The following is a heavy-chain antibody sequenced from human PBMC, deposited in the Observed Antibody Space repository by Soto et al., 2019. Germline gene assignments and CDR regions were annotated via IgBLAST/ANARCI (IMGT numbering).Heavy chain of an antibody. CDR1: GGSISSGGYS. D-gene: IGHD3-16*01. CDR2: IYHSRST. J-gene: IGHJ5*02. CDR3: ARFEGGWFDP. Sequence: SETLSLTCAVSGGSISSGGYSWSWIRQPPGKGLEWIGYIYHSRSTYYNPSLKSRVTISVDRSKNQFSLKLSSVTAADTAVYYCARFEGGWFDPWGQGTLVTVSS. V-gene: IGHV4-30-2*01.